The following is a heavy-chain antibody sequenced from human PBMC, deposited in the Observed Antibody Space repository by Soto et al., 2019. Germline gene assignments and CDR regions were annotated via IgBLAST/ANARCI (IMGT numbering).Heavy chain of an antibody. CDR3: EAGESSDIGQH. V-gene: IGHV1-69*13. J-gene: IGHJ4*02. CDR2: TTAILVTR. CDR1: GDTLSHYC. D-gene: IGHD5-12*01. Sequence: SLNVSFKASGDTLSHYCCILFLHVPGKWLELMGGTTAILVTRDYAKNFHCRITITSDESKTTSYMELNSLTSDDTAVYYCEAGESSDIGQHWGKGNMVNVSS.